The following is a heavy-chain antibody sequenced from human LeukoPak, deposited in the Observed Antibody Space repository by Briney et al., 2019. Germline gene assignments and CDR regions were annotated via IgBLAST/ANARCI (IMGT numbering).Heavy chain of an antibody. Sequence: ASVKVSCKASGYTFTSYGISWVRQAPGQGLEWMGWINTNTANPTYAQGFTGRFVFSLDSSVSTAYLQISNLMPEDTAKYYCAREILRFDIWGQGTMVIVSS. V-gene: IGHV7-4-1*02. CDR2: INTNTANP. CDR3: AREILRFDI. J-gene: IGHJ3*02. CDR1: GYTFTSYG.